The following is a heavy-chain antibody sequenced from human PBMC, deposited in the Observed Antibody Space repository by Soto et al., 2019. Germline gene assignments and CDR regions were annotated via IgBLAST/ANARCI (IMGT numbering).Heavy chain of an antibody. Sequence: PGGSLRLSCAASGFTFDDYAMHWVRQVPGKGLEWVSGISGNSGSLGYADSVKGRFTTARDNAKNSLYLEINSMTKKDTAFYYCVKDWGHEFRNSYFNFWGQGTPVTVSS. CDR2: ISGNSGSL. D-gene: IGHD3-3*01. CDR1: GFTFDDYA. V-gene: IGHV3-9*01. J-gene: IGHJ4*02. CDR3: VKDWGHEFRNSYFNF.